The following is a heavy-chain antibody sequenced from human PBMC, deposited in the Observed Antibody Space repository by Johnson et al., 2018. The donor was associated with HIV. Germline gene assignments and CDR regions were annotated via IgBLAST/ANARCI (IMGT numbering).Heavy chain of an antibody. CDR1: GFTFSDYY. CDR2: LYSGGRT. D-gene: IGHD3-22*01. Sequence: VQLVESGGGLVQPGGSLRLSCAASGFTFSDYYMTWVRQAPGKGLEWVSTLYSGGRTYYADSVKGRFPIPRDNSKNTLYLQMNSLRAEDTAVYYWAKAGGYDSSGLNDAFDIWGQGTMVTVSS. J-gene: IGHJ3*02. V-gene: IGHV3-66*02. CDR3: AKAGGYDSSGLNDAFDI.